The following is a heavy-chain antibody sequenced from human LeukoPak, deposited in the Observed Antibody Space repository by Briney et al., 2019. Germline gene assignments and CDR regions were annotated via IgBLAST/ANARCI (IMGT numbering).Heavy chain of an antibody. CDR2: ISTYNGNT. D-gene: IGHD6-19*01. J-gene: IGHJ4*02. V-gene: IGHV1-18*01. Sequence: ASVKVSCKASGYTLTSYGINWLRQAPGQGLEWMGWISTYNGNTNYAQKLQGRVTMTTDTSTSTAYMEPRSLRSDDTAVYYCARAPITVAGSALWYWGQGALVTVSS. CDR3: ARAPITVAGSALWY. CDR1: GYTLTSYG.